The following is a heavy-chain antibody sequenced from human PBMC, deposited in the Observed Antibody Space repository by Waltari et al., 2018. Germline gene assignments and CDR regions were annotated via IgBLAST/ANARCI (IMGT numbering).Heavy chain of an antibody. CDR2: ISYDGSNK. J-gene: IGHJ6*02. CDR3: ARDTATYYVLTGMDV. D-gene: IGHD3-16*01. Sequence: QVQLVESGGGVVQPGRSLRLSCAASGFTFSSYAMHWVRQAQGKGLEWVAVISYDGSNKYYVDSVKGRFTFSRDNSKNTLYLQMNSLRAEDMAVYYCARDTATYYVLTGMDVWGQGTTVTVSS. V-gene: IGHV3-30*04. CDR1: GFTFSSYA.